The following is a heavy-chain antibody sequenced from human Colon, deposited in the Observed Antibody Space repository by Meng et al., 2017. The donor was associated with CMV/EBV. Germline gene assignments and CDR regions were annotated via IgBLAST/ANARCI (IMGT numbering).Heavy chain of an antibody. CDR1: GYNFTSYG. CDR3: ARGRPNWSGVLDY. Sequence: VHLVQCGGEVKESGARVLVCCRSSGYNFTSYGIYWVRRHHGQGLEWMGRISGSTGYTNRTQKFQGRVTMTSDTSTSTAYLEMTRLTSNDTAVYYCARGRPNWSGVLDYWGQGTLVTVSS. V-gene: IGHV1-18*01. D-gene: IGHD1-1*01. CDR2: ISGSTGYT. J-gene: IGHJ4*02.